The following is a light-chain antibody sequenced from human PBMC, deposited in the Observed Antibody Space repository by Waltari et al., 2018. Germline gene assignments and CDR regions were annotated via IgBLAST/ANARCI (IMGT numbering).Light chain of an antibody. CDR1: QRVGTTL. CDR2: QAV. J-gene: IGKJ1*01. CDR3: RHYVRLPAT. V-gene: IGKV3-20*01. Sequence: EIVLTQSPGTLSLSPGERATLSCRASQRVGTTLAWYQQNTGQAPRLLIYQAVLRATGIPDRFSGSGSGTDFSLTISRLEPEYFAVYYCRHYVRLPATFGQGTKVEIK.